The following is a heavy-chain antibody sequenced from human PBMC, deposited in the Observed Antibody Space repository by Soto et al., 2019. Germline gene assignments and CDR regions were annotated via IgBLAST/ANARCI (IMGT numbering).Heavy chain of an antibody. CDR3: ATVFDWEGQFDY. CDR1: GFSLSNARMG. J-gene: IGHJ4*02. V-gene: IGHV2-26*01. CDR2: IFSNDEK. Sequence: QVTLKESGPVLVNPTEPLTLTCTVSGFSLSNARMGVSWIRQPPGKALEWLAHIFSNDEKSYSTSLKTRLTISKDTSKRQVVLTMTNMDPVDTATYYCATVFDWEGQFDYWGQGTLVTVSS. D-gene: IGHD3-9*01.